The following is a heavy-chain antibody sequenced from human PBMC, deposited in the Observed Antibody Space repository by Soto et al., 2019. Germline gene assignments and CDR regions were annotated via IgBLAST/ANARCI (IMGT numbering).Heavy chain of an antibody. D-gene: IGHD6-6*01. CDR3: ARSYISSSYWFDP. V-gene: IGHV1-46*03. CDR2: INPSRGTT. CDR1: GYTFTSYA. Sequence: GASVKVSCKASGYTFTSYAMHWVRQAPGQGLEWMGVINPSRGTTTYAQKFQDRVTMTRDTSASTVYMELSSLRSEDTAMYYCARSYISSSYWFDPWGQGTLVTVSS. J-gene: IGHJ5*02.